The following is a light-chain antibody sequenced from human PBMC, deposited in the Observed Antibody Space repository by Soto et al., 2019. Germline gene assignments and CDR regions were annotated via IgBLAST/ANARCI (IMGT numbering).Light chain of an antibody. Sequence: QSALTQPASVSASPGQSITISCTGTSSYVGTYDDVSWYRQHPGKGPKLLIYEVTNRPSGVSNRFSGSKSGNTASLTISGLQAEDEADYYCSSYTISSTYVFGSGTKLTVL. CDR2: EVT. CDR3: SSYTISSTYV. CDR1: SSYVGTYDD. J-gene: IGLJ1*01. V-gene: IGLV2-14*01.